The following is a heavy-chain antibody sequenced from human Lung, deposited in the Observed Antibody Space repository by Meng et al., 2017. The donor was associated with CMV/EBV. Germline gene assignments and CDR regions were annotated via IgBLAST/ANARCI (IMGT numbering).Heavy chain of an antibody. D-gene: IGHD4-17*01. CDR2: INSKTDGETT. Sequence: GKSLKIXXAASGFTFSNAWMSWVRQAPGKGLEWVGRINSKTDGETTDYAAHVKGRFTISSEDSKNTLYLQMNSLKTEDTAVYYCTSDAPSYDYGDYVLDYWGQGTLVTVSS. CDR3: TSDAPSYDYGDYVLDY. J-gene: IGHJ4*02. V-gene: IGHV3-15*01. CDR1: GFTFSNAW.